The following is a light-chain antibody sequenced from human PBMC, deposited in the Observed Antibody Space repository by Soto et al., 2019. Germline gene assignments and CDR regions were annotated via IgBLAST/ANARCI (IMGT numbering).Light chain of an antibody. CDR2: DNN. CDR1: SSNIGKNY. Sequence: QSVLTQPRSVSAAPGHNFTIYCSGSSSNIGKNYISWYQQRPGTAFKLLCDDNNKQPSEIPDRSSVSTSATSATLGITGFQTGDEADYYCGTWDSSLSHRYVFGTGTKVTVL. J-gene: IGLJ1*01. V-gene: IGLV1-51*01. CDR3: GTWDSSLSHRYV.